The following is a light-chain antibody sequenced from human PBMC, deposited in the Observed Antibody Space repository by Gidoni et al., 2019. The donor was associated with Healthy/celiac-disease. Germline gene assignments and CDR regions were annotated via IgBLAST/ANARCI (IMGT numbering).Light chain of an antibody. Sequence: EIVLTQSPATLSLSPGERANLSCRASQSVSSYLAWYQQNPGQAPRLLIYDASNRATGIPARFSGSGSGTDFTLTIRSLEPEDFAVYYCQQRSNWPLTFGPGTKVDIK. J-gene: IGKJ3*01. CDR2: DAS. CDR3: QQRSNWPLT. V-gene: IGKV3-11*01. CDR1: QSVSSY.